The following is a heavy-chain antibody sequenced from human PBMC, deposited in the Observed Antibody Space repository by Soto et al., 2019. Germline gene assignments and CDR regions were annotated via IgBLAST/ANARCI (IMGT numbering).Heavy chain of an antibody. D-gene: IGHD6-19*01. CDR3: AGSAVAGTDYYYGMDV. J-gene: IGHJ6*02. CDR2: ISYDGSNK. Sequence: LRLSCAASGFTFSSYAMHWVRQAPGKGLEWVAVISYDGSNKYYADSVKGRFTISRDNSKNTLYLQMNSLRAEDTAVYYCAGSAVAGTDYYYGMDVWGQGTTVTVSS. V-gene: IGHV3-30-3*01. CDR1: GFTFSSYA.